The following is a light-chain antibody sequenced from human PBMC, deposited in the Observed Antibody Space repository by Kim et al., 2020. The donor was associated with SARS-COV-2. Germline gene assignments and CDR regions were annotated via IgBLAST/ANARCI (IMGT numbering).Light chain of an antibody. J-gene: IGLJ2*01. CDR2: DTD. V-gene: IGLV7-46*01. CDR3: LLSYSDSRV. CDR1: RGAVTSGHF. Sequence: GPVTISCDSNRGAVTSGHFPYWFQQKPGQATRTLIYDTDKRRAWTPARCSGSLLGGKAALTLSAAQAEDEADYYCLLSYSDSRVFGGGTQLTVL.